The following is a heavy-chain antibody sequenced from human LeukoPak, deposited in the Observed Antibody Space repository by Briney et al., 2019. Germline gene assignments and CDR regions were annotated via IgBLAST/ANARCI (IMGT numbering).Heavy chain of an antibody. J-gene: IGHJ5*02. CDR3: ARRAPYDFWSGYYDNRFDP. Sequence: SETLSLTCTVSGGSISSSSYYWGWIRQPPGKGLEWIGSIYYSGSTYYNPSLKSRVTISVDTSKNQFSLKLSSVTAADTAVYYCARRAPYDFWSGYYDNRFDPWGQGTLVTVSS. V-gene: IGHV4-39*01. CDR1: GGSISSSSYY. D-gene: IGHD3-3*01. CDR2: IYYSGST.